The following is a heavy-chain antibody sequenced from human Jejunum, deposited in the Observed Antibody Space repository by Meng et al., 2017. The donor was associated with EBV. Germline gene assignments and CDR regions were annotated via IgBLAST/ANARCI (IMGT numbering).Heavy chain of an antibody. V-gene: IGHV1-18*01. CDR2: ISAYNGNT. D-gene: IGHD2-15*01. CDR3: TILSHCDGGICYSYDY. J-gene: IGHJ4*02. CDR1: GYTFTNYG. Sequence: QSGARVKEPGASVKVSCKASGYTFTNYGVSWVRQAPGQGLEWMGWISAYNGNTDYAQKLQGRVTMTTDTPTSTAYMELRSLRSDDTAVYYCTILSHCDGGICYSYDYWGQGTLVTVSS.